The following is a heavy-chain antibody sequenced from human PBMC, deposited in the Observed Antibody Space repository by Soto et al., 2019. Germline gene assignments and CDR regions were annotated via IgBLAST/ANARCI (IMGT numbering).Heavy chain of an antibody. CDR2: IKTKAEGETT. CDR3: TVRGGWLGP. V-gene: IGHV3-15*01. Sequence: GGSLRLSCAASGLTFNDVWMSWVRQAPGKGLEWVGRIKTKAEGETTDYAAPVKGRFTISRDDSKNIVHLEMNNLKTEDTAVYYFTVRGGWLGPWGKGILLTVSS. J-gene: IGHJ5*02. D-gene: IGHD3-22*01. CDR1: GLTFNDVW.